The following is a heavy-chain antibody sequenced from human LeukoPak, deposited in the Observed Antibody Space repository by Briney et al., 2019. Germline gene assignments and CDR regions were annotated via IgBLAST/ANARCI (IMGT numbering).Heavy chain of an antibody. D-gene: IGHD5-18*01. Sequence: GGSLRLSCAASGFTFSTSGMHWVRQAPGKGLEWVAFIQYDGSDIFYADSVKGRFTISRDNSKSTLYLQMNSLRVEDTAVYYCARTVRIQLWFIFDYWGQGTLVTVSS. V-gene: IGHV3-30*19. CDR3: ARTVRIQLWFIFDY. CDR1: GFTFSTSG. CDR2: IQYDGSDI. J-gene: IGHJ4*02.